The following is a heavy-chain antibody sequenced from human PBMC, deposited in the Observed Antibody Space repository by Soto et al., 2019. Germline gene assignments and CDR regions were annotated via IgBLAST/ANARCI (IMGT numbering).Heavy chain of an antibody. Sequence: GGSLRLSCAASGFTFSTHWMNWVRQVPGKGLMWVSRISGDGSSTAYADSVKGRFTISRDNAKNTLYLQMNSLRVEDTAMFYCARDPPNTIPIDYWGQGTLVTVSS. CDR3: ARDPPNTIPIDY. J-gene: IGHJ4*02. D-gene: IGHD3-9*01. CDR1: GFTFSTHW. V-gene: IGHV3-74*01. CDR2: ISGDGSST.